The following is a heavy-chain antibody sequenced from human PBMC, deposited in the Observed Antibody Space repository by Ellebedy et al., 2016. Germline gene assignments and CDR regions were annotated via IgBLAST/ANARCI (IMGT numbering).Heavy chain of an antibody. V-gene: IGHV3-33*08. D-gene: IGHD2-2*01. J-gene: IGHJ6*02. CDR2: IWFDGSNK. CDR1: GFTFSSYG. Sequence: GESLKISCAASGFTFSSYGMHWVRQAPGKGLEWVAVIWFDGSNKYYADSVRGRFTISRDNSKNTLYLQINSLRAEDTAVYFCARDLVRVVVVPAAIRAFYYYYNGMDVWGQGTTVTVSS. CDR3: ARDLVRVVVVPAAIRAFYYYYNGMDV.